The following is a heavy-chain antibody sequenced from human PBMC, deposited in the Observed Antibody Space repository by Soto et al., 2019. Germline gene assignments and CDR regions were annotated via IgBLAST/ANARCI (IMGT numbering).Heavy chain of an antibody. J-gene: IGHJ4*02. D-gene: IGHD3-3*01. CDR3: ARSLDYDFWGGYWLAY. Sequence: QVQLVESGGGVVQPGRSLRLSCAASGFTFSSYGMHWVRQAPGKGLEWVAVIWYDGSNKYYADSVKGRFTISRDNSKNTLYLQMNSLRAEDTAVYYCARSLDYDFWGGYWLAYWGQGTLVTVSS. CDR2: IWYDGSNK. V-gene: IGHV3-33*01. CDR1: GFTFSSYG.